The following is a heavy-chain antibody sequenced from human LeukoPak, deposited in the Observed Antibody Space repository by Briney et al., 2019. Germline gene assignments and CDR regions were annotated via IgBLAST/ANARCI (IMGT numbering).Heavy chain of an antibody. CDR3: AKNQGPAAIWSLGI. Sequence: GGSLRLPCAASGFPLSSNAMTWFGKPQGKGLEGSSAISGSGGSTYYADSVKGRFTISRDNSKNTLYLQMNSLRAEDTAVYYCAKNQGPAAIWSLGIWGQGTLVTVSS. CDR1: GFPLSSNA. CDR2: ISGSGGST. V-gene: IGHV3-23*01. D-gene: IGHD2-2*02. J-gene: IGHJ4*02.